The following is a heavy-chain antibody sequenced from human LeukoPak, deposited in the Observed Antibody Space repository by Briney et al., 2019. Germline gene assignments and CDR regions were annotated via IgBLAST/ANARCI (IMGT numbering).Heavy chain of an antibody. V-gene: IGHV3-21*01. CDR2: ISSGSSNI. J-gene: IGHJ6*03. Sequence: GGSLRLSCAVSGFTFSTYSMNWVRQAPGKGLEWVSSISSGSSNIYYADSLKGRFTISRDNAKNSLYLQMNSLRAEDTAVYYCARSSSTAFYYMDVWGKGTTVTVSS. CDR1: GFTFSTYS. CDR3: ARSSSTAFYYMDV. D-gene: IGHD2-2*01.